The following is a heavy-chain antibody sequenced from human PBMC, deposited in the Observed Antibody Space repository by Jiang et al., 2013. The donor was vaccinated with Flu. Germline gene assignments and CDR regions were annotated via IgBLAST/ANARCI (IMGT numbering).Heavy chain of an antibody. J-gene: IGHJ4*02. CDR1: GGSITTGGYS. CDR2: SFHGGRS. D-gene: IGHD1-26*01. V-gene: IGHV4-30-2*01. CDR3: ARGKVPPPREVAN. Sequence: YGSGLVKPSQTLSLTCEVSGGSITTGGYSWSWIRQPPGKGLEWIGSSFHGGRSYYNPSLKSRVTFSVDRSNNQFSLNLRSVTAADTAVYYCARGKVPPPREVANWGQGTLVTVSS.